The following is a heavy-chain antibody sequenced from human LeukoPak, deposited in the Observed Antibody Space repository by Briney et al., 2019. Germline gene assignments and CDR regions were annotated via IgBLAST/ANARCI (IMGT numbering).Heavy chain of an antibody. V-gene: IGHV3-23*01. Sequence: GGSLRLSCAPSGFTFSSYVMSWVRQAPGKGLEWVSSISGSGGSTYYADSVKGRFTISRDNSKNTLYLQMNSLRAEDTAVYYRAKRGDFWSGSLWYFDYWGQGTLVTVSS. D-gene: IGHD3-3*01. CDR3: AKRGDFWSGSLWYFDY. CDR1: GFTFSSYV. J-gene: IGHJ4*02. CDR2: ISGSGGST.